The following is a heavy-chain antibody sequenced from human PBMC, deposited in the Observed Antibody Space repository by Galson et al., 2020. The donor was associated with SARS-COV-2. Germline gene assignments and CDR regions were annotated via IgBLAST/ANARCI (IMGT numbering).Heavy chain of an antibody. Sequence: SETLSLTCAVYGGSFSGYYWSWIRQPPGKGLEWIGEINDSGSTNYNPSLKSRVTISVDTPKNQFSLMLNSVTAADTAVFYCARGRGSYYYYYYMDVWGKGTTVTVSS. CDR2: INDSGST. CDR1: GGSFSGYY. J-gene: IGHJ6*03. CDR3: ARGRGSYYYYYYMDV. V-gene: IGHV4-34*01. D-gene: IGHD1-26*01.